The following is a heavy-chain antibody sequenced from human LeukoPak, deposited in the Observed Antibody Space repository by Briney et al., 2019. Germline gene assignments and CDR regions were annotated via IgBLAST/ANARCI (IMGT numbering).Heavy chain of an antibody. CDR2: IHNSGRT. V-gene: IGHV4-59*01. CDR1: GGSISNYY. Sequence: PSETLSLTCSVSGGSISNYYWSWIRQLPGKGLEWIGYIHNSGRTNYNPSLKSRVSISVDTSKNQFSLKLSSVTAADTAAYYCARDNRGVTAAYWGQGALVTVSS. J-gene: IGHJ4*02. D-gene: IGHD2-21*02. CDR3: ARDNRGVTAAY.